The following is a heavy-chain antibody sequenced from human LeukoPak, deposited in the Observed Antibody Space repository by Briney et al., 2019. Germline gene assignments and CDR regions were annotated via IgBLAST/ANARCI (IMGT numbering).Heavy chain of an antibody. CDR2: IKQDGSQK. J-gene: IGHJ4*02. CDR1: GFTFSHYW. Sequence: GGSLRLSCAASGFTFSHYWMSWVRQAPGKGLERVASIKQDGSQKYYGDSVKGRFTISRDNAKNSLYLQMNSLRAEDTAVYYCAGRPSGVDLAPLDYWGQGTLVTVSS. CDR3: AGRPSGVDLAPLDY. V-gene: IGHV3-7*01. D-gene: IGHD1-14*01.